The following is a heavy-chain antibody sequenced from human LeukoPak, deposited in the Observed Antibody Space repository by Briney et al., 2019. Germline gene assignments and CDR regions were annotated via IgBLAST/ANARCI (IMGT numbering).Heavy chain of an antibody. V-gene: IGHV1-2*02. CDR3: ARKAGLGATREYFDY. J-gene: IGHJ4*02. CDR2: INPNSGGT. CDR1: GYTFTGYY. D-gene: IGHD1-26*01. Sequence: ASVKVSCKASGYTFTGYYMHGVRQAPGQGLEWMGWINPNSGGTNYAQKFQGRVTMTRDTSISTAYMELSRLRSDDTAVYYCARKAGLGATREYFDYWGQGTLVTVSS.